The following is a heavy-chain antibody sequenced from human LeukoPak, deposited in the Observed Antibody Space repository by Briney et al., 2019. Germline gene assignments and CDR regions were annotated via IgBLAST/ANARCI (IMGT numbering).Heavy chain of an antibody. CDR1: GFTFSSYG. J-gene: IGHJ3*02. V-gene: IGHV3-33*06. Sequence: GVLRLSCAASGFTFSSYGMHWVRQAPGKGLEWVAVIWYDGSNKYYADSVKGRFTISRDNSKNTLYLQMNSLRAEDTAVYYCAKDGIVGAARGAFDIWGQGTMVTVSS. D-gene: IGHD1-26*01. CDR3: AKDGIVGAARGAFDI. CDR2: IWYDGSNK.